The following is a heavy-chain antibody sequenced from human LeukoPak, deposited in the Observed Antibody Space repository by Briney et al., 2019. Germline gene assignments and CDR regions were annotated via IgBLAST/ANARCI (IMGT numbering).Heavy chain of an antibody. D-gene: IGHD3-10*01. CDR3: ARAMDGPYGSGSPLDY. J-gene: IGHJ4*02. V-gene: IGHV3-48*03. CDR1: GFTFSSYE. Sequence: GGSLRLSCAASGFTFSSYEMNWVRQAPGKGLEWVSYISSSGSTIYYADSVKGRFTISRDNAKNSLYLQMNSLRAEDTAVYYCARAMDGPYGSGSPLDYWGQGTLVTVSS. CDR2: ISSSGSTI.